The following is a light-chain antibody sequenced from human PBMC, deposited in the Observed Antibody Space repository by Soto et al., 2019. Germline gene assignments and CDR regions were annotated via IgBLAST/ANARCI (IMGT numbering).Light chain of an antibody. CDR3: QQYNNWPIT. CDR1: QSVGIL. J-gene: IGKJ5*01. V-gene: IGKV3-15*01. CDR2: GAS. Sequence: EVVLTQSPATLSVSPGERATLSCRASQSVGILLAWYQQIPGQAPRLLIYGASTRATGIPSRFSGSRSGTDVTLTNSSLQSEDVADYYCQQYNNWPITFGQGARLEVK.